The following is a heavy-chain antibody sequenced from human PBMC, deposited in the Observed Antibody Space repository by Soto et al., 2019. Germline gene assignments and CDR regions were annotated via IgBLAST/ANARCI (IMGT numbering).Heavy chain of an antibody. D-gene: IGHD6-13*01. CDR3: ARGVGRSSWTSFDS. J-gene: IGHJ4*02. CDR1: GCSISSDY. V-gene: IGHV4-4*07. CDR2: IYISENT. Sequence: SDTLSLTCTFSGCSISSDYWSWILQPAVKGLEWIGRIYISENTHYNPSLRSRVSMSLDTSKNQLSLNLSSVTAADTAVYYCARGVGRSSWTSFDSWGQGTLVTVSS.